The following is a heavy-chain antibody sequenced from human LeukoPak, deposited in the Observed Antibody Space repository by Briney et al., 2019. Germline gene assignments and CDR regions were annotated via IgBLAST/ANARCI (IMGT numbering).Heavy chain of an antibody. CDR2: INKDGSEI. V-gene: IGHV3-7*01. CDR3: ARDKVTY. Sequence: GGSLRLSCAASGFTFSNYWMSWVRQAPGKGLEWVAHINKDGSEIYYVDSVKGRFTISRDNAKSSLSLQMNSLRVDEAAVYYCARDKVTYWGQGILVTVSS. J-gene: IGHJ4*01. CDR1: GFTFSNYW.